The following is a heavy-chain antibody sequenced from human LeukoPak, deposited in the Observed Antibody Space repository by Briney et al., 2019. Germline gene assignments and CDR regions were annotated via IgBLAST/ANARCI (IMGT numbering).Heavy chain of an antibody. CDR1: GFTFSSYW. V-gene: IGHV3-7*01. CDR2: IKQDGSEK. Sequence: GGSLRLSCAASGFTFSSYWMSWVRQAPGKGLEWVANIKQDGSEKFYVDSVKGRFTISRDSAKNSLYLQMNSLRAEDTAVYYCARGYYYGSGSYYFDYWGQGTLVTVSS. D-gene: IGHD3-10*01. CDR3: ARGYYYGSGSYYFDY. J-gene: IGHJ4*02.